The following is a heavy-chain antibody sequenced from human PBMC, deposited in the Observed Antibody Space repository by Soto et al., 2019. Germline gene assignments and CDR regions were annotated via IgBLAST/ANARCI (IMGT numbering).Heavy chain of an antibody. V-gene: IGHV4-59*01. Sequence: SDTMSLTCTVPGGSISSYYWSWIRQPPGKGLEWIGYMYNTGSTIYNPSLKSRVTISVDTSKNQFSLKLNSVTAADTAVYYCARDLWGYCGADCYPLDVWGQGTTVTVS. CDR2: MYNTGST. D-gene: IGHD2-21*02. CDR1: GGSISSYY. J-gene: IGHJ6*02. CDR3: ARDLWGYCGADCYPLDV.